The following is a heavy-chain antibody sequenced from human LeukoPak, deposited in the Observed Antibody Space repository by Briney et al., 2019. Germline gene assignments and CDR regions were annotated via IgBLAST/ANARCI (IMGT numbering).Heavy chain of an antibody. CDR3: ARGDDGSGYPWDY. D-gene: IGHD5-12*01. Sequence: GGSLRLSCAASGFTVRNNYMSWVRQAPGKGLEWVSVIYSGGSTYYADSVKGRFTISRDNSKNTLYLQMNSLRAEDTAVYYCARGDDGSGYPWDYWGQGTLVTVSS. J-gene: IGHJ4*02. CDR2: IYSGGST. CDR1: GFTVRNNY. V-gene: IGHV3-66*01.